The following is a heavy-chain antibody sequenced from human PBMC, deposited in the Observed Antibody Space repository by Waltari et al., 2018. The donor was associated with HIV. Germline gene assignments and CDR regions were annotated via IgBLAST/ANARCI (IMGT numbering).Heavy chain of an antibody. J-gene: IGHJ6*02. Sequence: EVHLMESGGGLVKPGRSLSLACRGSGFTFGDYGLSCFRQAPGKGLEWVGFITSEAYGGTAEYAASVTGRFTISREDSKSTAYMQMNRLESEDTGVYFCSRPSGPLHSYGMDVWGQGTTVIVSS. CDR2: ITSEAYGGTA. CDR3: SRPSGPLHSYGMDV. D-gene: IGHD1-26*01. V-gene: IGHV3-49*05. CDR1: GFTFGDYG.